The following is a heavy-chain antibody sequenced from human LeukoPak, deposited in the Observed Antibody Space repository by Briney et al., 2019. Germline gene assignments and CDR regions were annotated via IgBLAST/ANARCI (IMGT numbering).Heavy chain of an antibody. CDR1: GGTFSSYA. CDR3: ARDLALYCSGGSCQGNWFDP. Sequence: GASVKVSCKASGGTFSSYAISWVRQAPGQGLEWMGRIIPILGIANYAQKFQGRVTMTRDTSISTAYMELSRLRSDDTAVYYCARDLALYCSGGSCQGNWFDPWGQGTLVTVSS. V-gene: IGHV1-69*04. J-gene: IGHJ5*02. CDR2: IIPILGIA. D-gene: IGHD2-15*01.